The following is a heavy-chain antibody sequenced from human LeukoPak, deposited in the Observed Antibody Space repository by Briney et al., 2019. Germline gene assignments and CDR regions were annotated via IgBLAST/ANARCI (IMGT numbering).Heavy chain of an antibody. CDR3: ARASYGSGRGYYYYYMDV. Sequence: GGSLRLSCAASGFTFSSNWMSWVRQAPGKGLEWVANIKQDGSEKYYVDSVKGRFTISRDNAKNSLYLQMNSLRAEDTAVYCCARASYGSGRGYYYYYMDVWGKGTTVTVSS. D-gene: IGHD3-10*01. V-gene: IGHV3-7*01. CDR2: IKQDGSEK. J-gene: IGHJ6*03. CDR1: GFTFSSNW.